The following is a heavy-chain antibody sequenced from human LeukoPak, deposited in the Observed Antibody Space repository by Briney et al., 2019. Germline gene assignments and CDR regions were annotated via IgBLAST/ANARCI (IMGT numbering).Heavy chain of an antibody. CDR2: SYISGST. Sequence: SETLSLTCTVSGGSISSYYWSWIRQLAGKGLEWIGRSYISGSTNYNPSLKSRVTMSVDTSKNQFSLRLNSVTAADTAVYYCARDFLLQSEGLFDYWGQGTLVTVSS. V-gene: IGHV4-4*07. J-gene: IGHJ4*02. D-gene: IGHD4-11*01. CDR1: GGSISSYY. CDR3: ARDFLLQSEGLFDY.